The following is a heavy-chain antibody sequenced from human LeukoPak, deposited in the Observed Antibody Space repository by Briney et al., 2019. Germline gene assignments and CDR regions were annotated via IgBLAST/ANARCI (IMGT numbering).Heavy chain of an antibody. V-gene: IGHV1-24*01. J-gene: IGHJ4*02. D-gene: IGHD3-22*01. Sequence: GASVKVSCKVSGYTLTELSMNWVRQAPGKGLEWMGGFDPEDGETIYAQKFQGRVTMTEDTSTDTAYMELSSLRPEDTAVYYCATVQTKVSSGYYNDYWGQGTLVTVSS. CDR1: GYTLTELS. CDR3: ATVQTKVSSGYYNDY. CDR2: FDPEDGET.